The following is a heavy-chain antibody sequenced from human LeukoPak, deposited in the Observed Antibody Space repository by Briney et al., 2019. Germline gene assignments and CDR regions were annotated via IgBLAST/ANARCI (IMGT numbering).Heavy chain of an antibody. D-gene: IGHD6-6*01. J-gene: IGHJ2*01. Sequence: SETLSLTCTVSGGSISRSGYYWSWIRQHPGKGLEWIGYIYYSGSTYYNPSLKSRVTISVDTSKHQFSLKLSSVTAADTAVYYCARDPRARPTLYWYFDLWGRGTLVTVSS. CDR2: IYYSGST. V-gene: IGHV4-31*03. CDR3: ARDPRARPTLYWYFDL. CDR1: GGSISRSGYY.